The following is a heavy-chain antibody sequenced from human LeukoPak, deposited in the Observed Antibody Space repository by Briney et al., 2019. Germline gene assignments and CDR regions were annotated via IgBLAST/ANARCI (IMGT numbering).Heavy chain of an antibody. D-gene: IGHD3-10*01. J-gene: IGHJ4*02. Sequence: HPGGSLRLSCKASGFTFNNYAFHWVRQAPGKGLEWVSGISWNSGVIGYADSVKGRFTISRDNAKNSLYLQMNSLRAEDTAVYYCARMGSGSYYSDYWGQGTLVTVSS. V-gene: IGHV3-9*01. CDR2: ISWNSGVI. CDR3: ARMGSGSYYSDY. CDR1: GFTFNNYA.